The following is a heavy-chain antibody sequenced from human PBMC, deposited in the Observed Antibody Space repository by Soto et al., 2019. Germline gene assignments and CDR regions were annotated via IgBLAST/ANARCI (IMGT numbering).Heavy chain of an antibody. CDR2: ISSNGGST. J-gene: IGHJ5*02. CDR1: GFTFSSYA. V-gene: IGHV3-64*01. Sequence: EVQLVESGGGLVQPGGSLRLSCAASGFTFSSYAMHWVRQAPGKGLEYVSAISSNGGSTYYANSVKGRFTISRDNSKSTLYLQMGSLRAEDMAVYYCARPDYGDYGFDPWGQGTLVTVSS. CDR3: ARPDYGDYGFDP. D-gene: IGHD4-17*01.